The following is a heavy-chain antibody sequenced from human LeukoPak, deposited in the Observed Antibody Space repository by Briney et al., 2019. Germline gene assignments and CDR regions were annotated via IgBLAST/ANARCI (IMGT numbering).Heavy chain of an antibody. CDR3: ARQKWEQQGRDYYFNGLDV. J-gene: IGHJ6*02. D-gene: IGHD1/OR15-1a*01. Sequence: SETLSRTCTVSGGSISSGGYYWSWVRQSPVKGLEWIGEIYLYGTTNYNPSFTSRVTMSVDRSRNQFSLKLTSVTAADTAVYYCARQKWEQQGRDYYFNGLDVWGPGTTVIVSS. CDR2: IYLYGTT. CDR1: GGSISSGGYY. V-gene: IGHV4-39*07.